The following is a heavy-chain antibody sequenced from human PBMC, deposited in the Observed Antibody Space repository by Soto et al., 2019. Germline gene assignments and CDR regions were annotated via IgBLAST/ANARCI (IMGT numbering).Heavy chain of an antibody. CDR3: ARVAYYDILTGYGGSWFDP. V-gene: IGHV4-30-4*01. Sequence: PSETLSLTCTVSGGSISSGDYYWSWILQPPGQGLEWIVYIYYSGSTYYNPSLKSRVTISVDTSKNQFSLKLSSVTAADTAVYYCARVAYYDILTGYGGSWFDPWGQGTLVTVSS. D-gene: IGHD3-9*01. CDR2: IYYSGST. CDR1: GGSISSGDYY. J-gene: IGHJ5*02.